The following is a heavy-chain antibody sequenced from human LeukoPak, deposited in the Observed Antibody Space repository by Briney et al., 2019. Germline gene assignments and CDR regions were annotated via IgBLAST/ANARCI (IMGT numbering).Heavy chain of an antibody. CDR1: GGSISSGDYY. V-gene: IGHV4-30-4*01. CDR2: IYYRGST. Sequence: SETLSLTCTVSGGSISSGDYYWSWIRQPPGKGLEWIGYIYYRGSTYYNPSLKSRVTISIDTSKNQFSLKLSSVTAADTAVYYCARVIEDYCSSTSCYHFDNWGQGNLVTVSS. CDR3: ARVIEDYCSSTSCYHFDN. J-gene: IGHJ4*02. D-gene: IGHD2-2*01.